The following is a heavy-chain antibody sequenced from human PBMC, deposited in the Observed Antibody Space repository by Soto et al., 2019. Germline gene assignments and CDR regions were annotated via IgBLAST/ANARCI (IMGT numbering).Heavy chain of an antibody. J-gene: IGHJ4*02. Sequence: GASVKVSCKTSGYPFTGNRLSWVLRAPGQGLEWMGWISPHNGNAKYAQKFQDRVTMTADTAASTVYMELRSLRSDDSAVFYCARDRSGWYDFWGQGTLVTVSS. V-gene: IGHV1-18*01. D-gene: IGHD6-19*01. CDR3: ARDRSGWYDF. CDR1: GYPFTGNR. CDR2: ISPHNGNA.